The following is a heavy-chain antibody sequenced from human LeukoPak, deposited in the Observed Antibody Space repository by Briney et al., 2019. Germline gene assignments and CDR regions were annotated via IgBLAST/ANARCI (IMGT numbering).Heavy chain of an antibody. J-gene: IGHJ4*02. V-gene: IGHV4-30-4*08. D-gene: IGHD3-3*01. CDR1: GGSISSYY. CDR3: ARGGDFWSGYFDY. Sequence: SETLSLTCTVSGGSISSYYWSWIRQPPGKGLEWIGYIYYSGSTYYNPPLKSRVTISVDTSKNQFSLKLSSVTAANTAVYYCARGGDFWSGYFDYWGQGTLVTVSS. CDR2: IYYSGST.